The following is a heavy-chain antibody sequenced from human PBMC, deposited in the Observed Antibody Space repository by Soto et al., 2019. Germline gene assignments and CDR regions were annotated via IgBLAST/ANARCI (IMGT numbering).Heavy chain of an antibody. CDR2: IIPIYGTT. J-gene: IGHJ4*02. Sequence: QVQLVQSGAEVKKAGSSVKVSCKASGGTFRSNTISWVRQVPGQGLEWMGGIIPIYGTTHYAQKFQGRLTITAAKSTSTAYMELSSLRSEDTAVFYCARATVTAVTDGGQGTQVNVSS. CDR3: ARATVTAVTD. D-gene: IGHD2-21*02. CDR1: GGTFRSNT. V-gene: IGHV1-69*06.